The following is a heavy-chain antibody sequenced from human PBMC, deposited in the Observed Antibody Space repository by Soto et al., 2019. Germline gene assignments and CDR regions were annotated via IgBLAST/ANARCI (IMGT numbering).Heavy chain of an antibody. Sequence: SETLSLTCTVSGGSISSSSYYWGWIRQPPGKGLEWIGSIYYSGSTYYNPSLKSRVTISVDTSKNQFSLKLSSVTAADTAVYYCARASAGDFWSGDIYYYYGMDVWGQGTTVTVSS. CDR3: ARASAGDFWSGDIYYYYGMDV. J-gene: IGHJ6*02. CDR1: GGSISSSSYY. CDR2: IYYSGST. D-gene: IGHD3-3*01. V-gene: IGHV4-39*01.